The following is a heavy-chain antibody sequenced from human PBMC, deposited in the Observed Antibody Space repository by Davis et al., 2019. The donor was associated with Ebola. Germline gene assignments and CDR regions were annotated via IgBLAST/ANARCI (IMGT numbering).Heavy chain of an antibody. CDR2: IYSGGST. V-gene: IGHV3-66*01. Sequence: PGGSLRLSCVASGFTFDGFPMSWVRQAPGKGLEWVSVIYSGGSTYYADSVKGRFTISRDNSKNTLYLQMNSLRAEDTAVYYCTRAAFFGVHVGFDYWGQGTLVTVSS. CDR3: TRAAFFGVHVGFDY. CDR1: GFTFDGFP. D-gene: IGHD3-3*01. J-gene: IGHJ4*02.